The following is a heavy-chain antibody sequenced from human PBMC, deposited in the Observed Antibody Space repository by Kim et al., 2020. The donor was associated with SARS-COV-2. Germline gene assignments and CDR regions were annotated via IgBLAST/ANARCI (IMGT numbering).Heavy chain of an antibody. CDR2: ISWNSVTT. D-gene: IGHD6-6*01. V-gene: IGHV3-9*01. CDR3: ARTRLGNLPPRQKRVYFDV. J-gene: IGHJ2*01. CDR1: GFFFGDYS. Sequence: GGSLRLSCIGSGFFFGDYSMHWVRQVPGQGLEWVSGISWNSVTTDYADSVRGRFTISRDNAKNSLYFQMNSLTPEDTAFYYCARTRLGNLPPRQKRVYFDVWGRGTLGIVSS.